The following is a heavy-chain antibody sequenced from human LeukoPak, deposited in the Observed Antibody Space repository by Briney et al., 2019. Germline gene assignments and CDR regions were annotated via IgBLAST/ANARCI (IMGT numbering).Heavy chain of an antibody. CDR3: AKEEMPHAFDL. CDR1: GFSFRRYA. Sequence: GGSLRLSCAASGFSFRRYAMNWARQAPGRGLEWVAVISGPGPSTVYADSVKGRFTISRDNSKNTLFLQLDSLRVEDTAIYYCAKEEMPHAFDLWGQGKMVTVSS. CDR2: ISGPGPST. J-gene: IGHJ3*01. D-gene: IGHD5-24*01. V-gene: IGHV3-23*01.